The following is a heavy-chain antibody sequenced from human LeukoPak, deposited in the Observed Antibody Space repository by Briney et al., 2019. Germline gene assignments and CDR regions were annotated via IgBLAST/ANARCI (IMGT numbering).Heavy chain of an antibody. CDR1: GFTFSTYW. CDR3: ARDSGAAADPFDY. CDR2: INGGGSST. J-gene: IGHJ4*02. Sequence: PGGSLRLSCAASGFTFSTYWMHWVRQVPGEGLVWVSRINGGGSSTSYADSVKGRFTISRDNAKNTLYLQMNSLRAEDTAVYYCARDSGAAADPFDYWGQGTLVTVSS. V-gene: IGHV3-74*01. D-gene: IGHD6-25*01.